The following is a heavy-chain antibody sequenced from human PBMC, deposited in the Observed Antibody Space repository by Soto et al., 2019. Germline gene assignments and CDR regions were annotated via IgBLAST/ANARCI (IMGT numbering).Heavy chain of an antibody. V-gene: IGHV1-3*01. Sequence: QVQLVQSGAKVKKPGASVKVSCKASGYTFTSYAMHWVRQAPGQRLEWMGWINAGNGNTKYSQKFQGRVTITRDTSASTAYMELRSLRSEDTAVYYCARTVGYYYGIDVWGQGTTVTVSS. J-gene: IGHJ6*02. D-gene: IGHD4-17*01. CDR2: INAGNGNT. CDR1: GYTFTSYA. CDR3: ARTVGYYYGIDV.